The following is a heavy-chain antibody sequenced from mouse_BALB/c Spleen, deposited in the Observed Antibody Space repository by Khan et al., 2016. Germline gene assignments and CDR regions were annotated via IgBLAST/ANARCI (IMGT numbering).Heavy chain of an antibody. D-gene: IGHD1-1*01. CDR2: SYTYNGGS. CDR3: ARGRFLLLDY. V-gene: IGHV1S29*02. Sequence: VRLQQSGPELVKPGASVKISCKASGYTFIDYNMHWVKQSHGKSLEWIGYSYTYNGGSSYNQKFKTKATLTVDNSSSTAYMELRSLTSEDSAVYYCARGRFLLLDYWGQGTTLTVSS. CDR1: GYTFIDYN. J-gene: IGHJ2*01.